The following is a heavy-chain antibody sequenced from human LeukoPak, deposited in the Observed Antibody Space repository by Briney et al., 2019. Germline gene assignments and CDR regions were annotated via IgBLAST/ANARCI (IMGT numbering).Heavy chain of an antibody. Sequence: SETLSLTRAVYGGSFSGYYWSWIRQPPGKGLEWIGEINHSGSTNYNPSLKSRVTISVDTSKNQFSLKLSSVTAADTAVYYCARKEQSYGDFDYWGQGTLVTVSS. J-gene: IGHJ4*02. CDR2: INHSGST. CDR3: ARKEQSYGDFDY. D-gene: IGHD4-17*01. V-gene: IGHV4-34*01. CDR1: GGSFSGYY.